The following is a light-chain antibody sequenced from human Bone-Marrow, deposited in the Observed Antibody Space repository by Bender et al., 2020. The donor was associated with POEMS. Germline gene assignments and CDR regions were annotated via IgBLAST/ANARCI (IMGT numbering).Light chain of an antibody. V-gene: IGLV2-14*01. J-gene: IGLJ1*01. Sequence: QSALTQPASVSGSPGQSITISCTGTSSDVGAYNYVSWYQQYPGKAPELMIFEVSNRPSGVSNRFSGSKSGNTASLTISGLQSEDEADYYCSSFTTSRIYVFGTGTKVTVL. CDR2: EVS. CDR1: SSDVGAYNY. CDR3: SSFTTSRIYV.